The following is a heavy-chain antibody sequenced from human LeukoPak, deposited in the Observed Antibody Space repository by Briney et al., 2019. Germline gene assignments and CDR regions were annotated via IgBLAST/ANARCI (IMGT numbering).Heavy chain of an antibody. CDR3: ARGSGSRFDY. Sequence: SETLSLTCTVSGASISSGGYYWSWVRQDPGKGLEWIGYIYYGGSTYYNPSLKSRITISVDTSKNQFSLELSSVTAADTAVYYCARGSGSRFDYWGQGTLVTVSS. J-gene: IGHJ4*02. CDR1: GASISSGGYY. CDR2: IYYGGST. V-gene: IGHV4-31*03. D-gene: IGHD1-26*01.